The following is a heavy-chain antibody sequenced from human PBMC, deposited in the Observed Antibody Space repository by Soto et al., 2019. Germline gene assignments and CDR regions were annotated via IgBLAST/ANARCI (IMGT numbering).Heavy chain of an antibody. CDR2: INHNSGGT. J-gene: IGHJ6*02. Sequence: ASVKVSCKASGYTFTGYYMHWVRQATGQGLERMGWINHNSGGTNHAKKFQGRVTISVDTSKNQFSLRLSSVTAAETAVYYCARLPQEYNYYGMDVWGQGTTVTVSS. CDR3: ARLPQEYNYYGMDV. V-gene: IGHV1-2*02. CDR1: GYTFTGYY. D-gene: IGHD1-1*01.